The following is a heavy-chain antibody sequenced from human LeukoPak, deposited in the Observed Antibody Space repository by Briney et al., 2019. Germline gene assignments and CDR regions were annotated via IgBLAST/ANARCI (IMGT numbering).Heavy chain of an antibody. CDR1: GGSFSGYY. CDR3: ARPAGSVKLYYFDY. D-gene: IGHD3-10*01. Sequence: SETLSLTCAVYGGSFSGYYWSWIRQPPGKGLEWIGEINHSGSTNYNPSLKSRVTISVDTSKNQFSLKLSSVTAADTAVYYCARPAGSVKLYYFDYWGLGTLVTVSS. V-gene: IGHV4-34*01. CDR2: INHSGST. J-gene: IGHJ4*02.